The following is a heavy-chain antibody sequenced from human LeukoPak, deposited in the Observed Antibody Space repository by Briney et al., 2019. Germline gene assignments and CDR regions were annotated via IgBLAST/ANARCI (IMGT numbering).Heavy chain of an antibody. CDR2: IYHSGST. Sequence: PSETQSLTCAVSGGSISSSNWWSWVRQPPGKGLEWIGEIYHSGSTNYNPSLKSRVTISVDKSKNQFSLKLSSVTAADTAVYYCARLYCSGGSCYFDYWGQGTLVTVSS. V-gene: IGHV4-4*02. CDR1: GGSISSSNW. CDR3: ARLYCSGGSCYFDY. D-gene: IGHD2-15*01. J-gene: IGHJ4*02.